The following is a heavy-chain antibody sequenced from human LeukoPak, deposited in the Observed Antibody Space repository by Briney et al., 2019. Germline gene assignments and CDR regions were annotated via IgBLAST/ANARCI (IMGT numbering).Heavy chain of an antibody. Sequence: SETLSLTCTVSGGSISSYYWSWIRQPPGKGLEWIGYIYYSGSTDCNPSLKSRVTISVDTSKNQFSLKLSSVTAADTAVYYCARQEVGSGYRPFDYWGQGTLVTVSS. CDR2: IYYSGST. J-gene: IGHJ4*02. V-gene: IGHV4-59*08. D-gene: IGHD3-3*01. CDR1: GGSISSYY. CDR3: ARQEVGSGYRPFDY.